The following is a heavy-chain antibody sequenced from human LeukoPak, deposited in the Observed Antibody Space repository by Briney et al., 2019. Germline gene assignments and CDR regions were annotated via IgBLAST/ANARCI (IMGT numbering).Heavy chain of an antibody. V-gene: IGHV1-18*01. J-gene: IGHJ6*03. CDR3: ARDGGSGSYSTNYYYYMDV. CDR1: GYTVTSYG. CDR2: MSAYNGKR. Sequence: ASVKVSCKASGYTVTSYGISWVRQAPGQGREGRGGMSAYNGKRKYAQKHQGRVTMTTDTEKSTTYMELRSLRSDATAVYYCARDGGSGSYSTNYYYYMDVWGKGTTVTISS. D-gene: IGHD3-10*01.